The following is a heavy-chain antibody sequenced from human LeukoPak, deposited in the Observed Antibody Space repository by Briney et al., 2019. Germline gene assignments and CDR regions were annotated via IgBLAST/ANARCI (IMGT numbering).Heavy chain of an antibody. CDR2: ISSSGDYI. CDR1: GFTFTTYT. Sequence: KTGGSLRLSCAASGFTFTTYTINWVRQAPGKGLGWVSSISSSGDYIYYADSVKGRFTISRDNAKNSLYLQMNNLRAEDTAVYYCARGRYGDYAFDYWGQGTLLTVSS. J-gene: IGHJ4*02. V-gene: IGHV3-21*01. D-gene: IGHD4-17*01. CDR3: ARGRYGDYAFDY.